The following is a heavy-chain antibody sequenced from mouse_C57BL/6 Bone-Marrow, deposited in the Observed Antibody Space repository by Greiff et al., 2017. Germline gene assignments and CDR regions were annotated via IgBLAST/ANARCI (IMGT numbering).Heavy chain of an antibody. J-gene: IGHJ4*01. CDR3: ASNYVDYAMDD. CDR2: ISSGSSTI. CDR1: GFTFSDYG. Sequence: EVQLVESGGGLVKPGGSLKLSCAASGFTFSDYGMHWVRQAPEKGLEWVAYISSGSSTIYYADTVKGRFTISRDNAKHTLFLQMTSLRSEDTAMYYCASNYVDYAMDDWGQGTSVTVSS. D-gene: IGHD2-1*01. V-gene: IGHV5-17*01.